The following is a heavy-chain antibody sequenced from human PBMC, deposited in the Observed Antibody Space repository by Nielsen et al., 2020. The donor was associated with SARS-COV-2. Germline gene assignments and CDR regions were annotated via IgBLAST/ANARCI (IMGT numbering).Heavy chain of an antibody. CDR1: GGTFSSYA. CDR3: ARSAYYYYYMDV. D-gene: IGHD6-25*01. CDR2: IIPIFGTA. Sequence: SVKVSCKASGGTFSSYAISWVRQAPGQGLEWMGGIIPIFGTANYAQKFQGRVTITADESTSTAYMELSSLRSEDTAVYYCARSAYYYYYMDVWGKGTTVTVSS. V-gene: IGHV1-69*13. J-gene: IGHJ6*03.